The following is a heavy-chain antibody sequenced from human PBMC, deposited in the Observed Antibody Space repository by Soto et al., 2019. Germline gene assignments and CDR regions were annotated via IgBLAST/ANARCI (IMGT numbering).Heavy chain of an antibody. J-gene: IGHJ6*02. CDR2: TDTSGST. Sequence: QVQLQESGPGLVKPSETLSLTCTVSGGSSSSYYWSWIRQPAGKGLEWIGRTDTSGSTNYNPSLKSRVTMSVDTSPNQFSLKLSSVTAADTAVYYCAREWVVVVPAATHYSSSGMDVWGQGTTVTVSS. CDR1: GGSSSSYY. D-gene: IGHD2-2*01. CDR3: AREWVVVVPAATHYSSSGMDV. V-gene: IGHV4-4*07.